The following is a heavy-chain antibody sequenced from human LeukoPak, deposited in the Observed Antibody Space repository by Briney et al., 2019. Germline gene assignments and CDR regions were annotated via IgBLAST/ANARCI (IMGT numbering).Heavy chain of an antibody. CDR3: ARGIAVAGTSGYYYGMDV. J-gene: IGHJ6*02. CDR2: IYYSGST. V-gene: IGHV4-59*01. D-gene: IGHD6-19*01. CDR1: GGSISSYY. Sequence: SETLSLTCTVSGGSISSYYWSWIRQPPGKGLEWIGYIYYSGSTNYNPSLKSRVTISVDTSKNQFSLQLSSVTAADTAVYYCARGIAVAGTSGYYYGMDVWSQGTTVTVSS.